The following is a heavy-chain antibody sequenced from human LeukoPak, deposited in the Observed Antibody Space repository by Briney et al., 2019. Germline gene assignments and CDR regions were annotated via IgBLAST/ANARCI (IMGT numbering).Heavy chain of an antibody. CDR1: GFSFSSYG. V-gene: IGHV3-33*06. J-gene: IGHJ4*02. D-gene: IGHD3-22*01. CDR3: AKFAADPQYSSGYFHYFDY. CDR2: IWYDGSNK. Sequence: GGSLRLSCAASGFSFSSYGMHWVRQAPGKGLEWVAVIWYDGSNKYYADSVKGRFTISRDNSKNTLYLQMNSLRAEDTAVYYCAKFAADPQYSSGYFHYFDYWGQGTLVTVSS.